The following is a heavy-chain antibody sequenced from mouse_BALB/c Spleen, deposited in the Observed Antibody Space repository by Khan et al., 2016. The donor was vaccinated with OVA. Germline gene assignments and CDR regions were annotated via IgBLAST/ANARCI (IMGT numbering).Heavy chain of an antibody. D-gene: IGHD3-3*01. Sequence: EVQLQQSGPELVRPGASVKISCKTSGYTFTEYTLHWVKQSHGKSLEWIRVINPKNGVTSYNQKFKGKATLTVDKSSSTAYMEFRSLTSEDSAVYYCARDAGRKWGQGTSVTVSS. CDR3: ARDAGRK. CDR1: GYTFTEYT. CDR2: INPKNGVT. J-gene: IGHJ4*01. V-gene: IGHV1-18*01.